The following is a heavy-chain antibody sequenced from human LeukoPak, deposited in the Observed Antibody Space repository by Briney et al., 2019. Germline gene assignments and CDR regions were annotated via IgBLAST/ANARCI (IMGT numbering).Heavy chain of an antibody. CDR2: IWYDGSNK. J-gene: IGHJ4*02. CDR3: APDHGGY. V-gene: IGHV3-33*01. Sequence: GGSLRLSCAASGFTFSSYGMHWVRQAPGKGLEWVAIIWYDGSNKYYADSVKGRFTISRDNSKTTLYLQMNSLRAEDTAVYYCAPDHGGYWGQGTLVTVSS. D-gene: IGHD3-16*01. CDR1: GFTFSSYG.